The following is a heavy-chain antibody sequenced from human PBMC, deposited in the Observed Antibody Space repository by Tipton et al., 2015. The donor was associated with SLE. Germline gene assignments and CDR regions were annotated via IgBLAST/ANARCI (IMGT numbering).Heavy chain of an antibody. Sequence: TLSLTCTVSGGSISSYYWSWIRQPPGRGLEWIGYIYYSGSTNYNPSLKSRVTISVDTSKNQFSLKLSSVTAADTAVYYCARGDWNDFYYYGMDVWGQGTRVTVSS. CDR1: GGSISSYY. V-gene: IGHV4-59*01. CDR3: ARGDWNDFYYYGMDV. D-gene: IGHD1-1*01. CDR2: IYYSGST. J-gene: IGHJ6*02.